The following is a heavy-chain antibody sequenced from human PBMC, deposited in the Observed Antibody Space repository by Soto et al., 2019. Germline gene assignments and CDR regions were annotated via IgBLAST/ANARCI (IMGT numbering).Heavy chain of an antibody. CDR3: ARDNLTWGCRDCSMDL. Sequence: SVKVSCKASGGTFSSYAISWVRQAPGQGLEWMGGIIPIFGTANYAQKFQGRVTITADESTSTAYMELSSLRSEDTAVYYCARDNLTWGCRDCSMDLWGQGTTVTVSS. J-gene: IGHJ6*02. CDR1: GGTFSSYA. V-gene: IGHV1-69*13. CDR2: IIPIFGTA. D-gene: IGHD2-15*01.